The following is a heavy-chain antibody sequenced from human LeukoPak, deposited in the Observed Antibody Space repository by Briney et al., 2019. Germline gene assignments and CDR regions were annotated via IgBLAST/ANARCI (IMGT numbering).Heavy chain of an antibody. V-gene: IGHV4-34*01. CDR3: ARAPTYYYDSSGYYDY. Sequence: PSETLSLTCAVYGGSFSGYYWSWIRQPPGKGLEWIGEINHSGSTNYNPSLKSRVTISVDTSKNQFSLKLSSVTAADTAVYYCARAPTYYYDSSGYYDYWGQGTLVTVSS. J-gene: IGHJ4*02. CDR1: GGSFSGYY. D-gene: IGHD3-22*01. CDR2: INHSGST.